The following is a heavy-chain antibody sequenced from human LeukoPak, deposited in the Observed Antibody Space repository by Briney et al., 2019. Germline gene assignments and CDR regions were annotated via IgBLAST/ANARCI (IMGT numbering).Heavy chain of an antibody. D-gene: IGHD3-10*01. CDR2: IYPGDSDT. CDR3: ARYYYGSGSEDWFDP. V-gene: IGHV5-51*01. CDR1: GSSFTSYW. Sequence: GASLQISCKGSGSSFTSYWIGWVRQLPGKGLEWMGIIYPGDSDTRYSPSFQGQVTISADKSISTAYLQWSSLKASDTAMYYCARYYYGSGSEDWFDPWGQGTLVTVSS. J-gene: IGHJ5*02.